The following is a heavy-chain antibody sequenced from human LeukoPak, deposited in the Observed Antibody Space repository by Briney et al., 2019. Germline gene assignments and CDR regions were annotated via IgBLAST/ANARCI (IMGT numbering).Heavy chain of an antibody. Sequence: PGGSLRLSCAASGFAFSNYWMGWVRQAPGKGLEWVANLSPDGSEKYYLDSVKGRFTISRDNAKNSIYLQMSSLRVEDTAVYYCTRDGEGASHCWGQGTLVTASS. CDR2: LSPDGSEK. CDR1: GFAFSNYW. CDR3: TRDGEGASHC. J-gene: IGHJ4*02. D-gene: IGHD1-26*01. V-gene: IGHV3-7*03.